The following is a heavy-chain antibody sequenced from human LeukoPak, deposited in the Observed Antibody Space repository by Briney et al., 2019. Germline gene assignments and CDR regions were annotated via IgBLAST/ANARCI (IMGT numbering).Heavy chain of an antibody. CDR2: ISYDGSNK. Sequence: GGSLRLSCAASGFTFSSYAMHCVRHAPGRGLEWVAVISYDGSNKYYADSVKGRFTISRDNSKNTLYLQMNSLRAEETAVYYCARDRPYYYGSGSWRYYYGMDVWGKGTTVTVSS. CDR1: GFTFSSYA. V-gene: IGHV3-30*04. CDR3: ARDRPYYYGSGSWRYYYGMDV. D-gene: IGHD3-10*01. J-gene: IGHJ6*04.